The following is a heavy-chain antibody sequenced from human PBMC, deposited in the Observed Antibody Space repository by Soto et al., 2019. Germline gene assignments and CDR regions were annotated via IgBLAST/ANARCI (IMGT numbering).Heavy chain of an antibody. CDR2: VYYTGTT. J-gene: IGHJ5*02. D-gene: IGHD3-3*01. Sequence: QVQLQESGPGLVKPSESLSLTCTGSGGFVSSASYFCSWIRQPPGQEVEFIAYVYYTGTTKYSPSLKRRASVSLDTSKNQFNLNLSSVTTADTAIYYGARRRFGEGQYWCDPWGQGLLVTVS. V-gene: IGHV4-61*01. CDR3: ARRRFGEGQYWCDP. CDR1: GGFVSSASYF.